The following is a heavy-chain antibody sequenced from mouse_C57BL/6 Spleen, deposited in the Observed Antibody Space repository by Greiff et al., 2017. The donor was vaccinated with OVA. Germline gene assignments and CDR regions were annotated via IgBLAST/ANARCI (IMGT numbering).Heavy chain of an antibody. D-gene: IGHD1-1*01. J-gene: IGHJ3*01. CDR3: ARESHYYGSSYQAWFAY. CDR2: ISSGSSTI. Sequence: EVQLVESGGGLVKPGGSLKLSCAASGFTFSDYGMHWVRQAPEKGLEWVAYISSGSSTIYYADTVKGRFTISRDNAKNTLFLQMTSLMSEDTAMYYCARESHYYGSSYQAWFAYWGQGTLVTVSA. CDR1: GFTFSDYG. V-gene: IGHV5-17*01.